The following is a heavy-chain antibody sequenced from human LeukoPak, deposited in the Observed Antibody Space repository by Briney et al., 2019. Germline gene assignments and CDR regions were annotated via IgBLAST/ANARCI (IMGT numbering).Heavy chain of an antibody. Sequence: GGSLRLSCAASGFTFSGYTMNWVRQAPGKGLEWVSYISSSSNTIYYADSVKGRFTISRDNAKNSLYLQMISLRAEDTAVYYCARRHYDSSGYVLDYWGQGTLVTVSS. J-gene: IGHJ4*02. D-gene: IGHD3-22*01. V-gene: IGHV3-48*01. CDR3: ARRHYDSSGYVLDY. CDR2: ISSSSNTI. CDR1: GFTFSGYT.